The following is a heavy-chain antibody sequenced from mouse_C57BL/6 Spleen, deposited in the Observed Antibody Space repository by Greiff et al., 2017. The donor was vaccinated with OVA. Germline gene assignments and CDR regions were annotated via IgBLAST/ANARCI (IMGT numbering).Heavy chain of an antibody. Sequence: DVKLQESGGGLVQPKGSLKLSCAASGFSFNTYAMNWVRQAPGKGLEWVARIRSKSNNYATYYADSVKDRFTISRDDSESMLYLQMNNLKTEDTAMYYCVRQRLLLPYYFDYWGQGTTLTVSS. CDR2: IRSKSNNYAT. CDR3: VRQRLLLPYYFDY. J-gene: IGHJ2*01. CDR1: GFSFNTYA. D-gene: IGHD1-1*01. V-gene: IGHV10-1*01.